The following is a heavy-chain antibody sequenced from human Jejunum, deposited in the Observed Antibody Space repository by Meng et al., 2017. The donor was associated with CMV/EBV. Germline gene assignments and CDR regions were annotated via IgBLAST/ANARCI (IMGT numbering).Heavy chain of an antibody. Sequence: QAQLVQVGGEVKKPGAPLKVSCKASGYTFTNYGITWVRQAPGQGLEWMGWISAYNGNTNYAQTLQGRVTMTTDTSTSTAYMELRSLRSDDTAVYYCARVEVGITSGDYWGQGTLVTVSS. D-gene: IGHD1-26*01. CDR3: ARVEVGITSGDY. J-gene: IGHJ4*02. V-gene: IGHV1-18*01. CDR1: GYTFTNYG. CDR2: ISAYNGNT.